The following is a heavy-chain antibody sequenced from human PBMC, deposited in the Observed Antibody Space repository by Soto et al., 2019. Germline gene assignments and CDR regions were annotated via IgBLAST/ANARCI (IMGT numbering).Heavy chain of an antibody. J-gene: IGHJ6*03. CDR1: GFTFSSYS. CDR3: ARFFGESHYYYYYMDV. Sequence: GGSLRLCCAASGFTFSSYSMNWVRQAPGKGLEWVSSISSSSSYIYYADSVKGRFTISRDNAKNSLYLQMNSLRAEDTAVYYCARFFGESHYYYYYMDVWGKGTTVTVSS. V-gene: IGHV3-21*01. CDR2: ISSSSSYI. D-gene: IGHD3-10*01.